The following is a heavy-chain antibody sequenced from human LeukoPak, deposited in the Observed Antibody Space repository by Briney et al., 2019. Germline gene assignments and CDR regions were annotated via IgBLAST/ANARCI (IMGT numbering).Heavy chain of an antibody. CDR3: VRGTSSSPSWFDP. CDR1: GFTFSAYW. J-gene: IGHJ5*02. CDR2: IKVDGSEK. Sequence: PGGSLRLSCAASGFTFSAYWMSWVRQAPGKGLEWVANIKVDGSEKYYLDSVKGRFTISIDNAMNSLYLQMNSLRAEDTAVYSCVRGTSSSPSWFDPWGQGTLVTVSS. D-gene: IGHD6-13*01. V-gene: IGHV3-7*04.